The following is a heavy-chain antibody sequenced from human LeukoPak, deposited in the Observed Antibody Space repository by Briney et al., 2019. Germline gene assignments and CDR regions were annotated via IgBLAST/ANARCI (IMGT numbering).Heavy chain of an antibody. CDR3: ARDRSPSPDHFDY. D-gene: IGHD1-14*01. V-gene: IGHV3-7*01. Sequence: GGSLRLSCAASGLIFSSYWMSWVRQAPGKGLEWVANIKKDGSEKYYVDSVKGRFTISRDNAKNSLYLQMNSLRAEDTAVYYCARDRSPSPDHFDYWGQGTLVTVSS. CDR2: IKKDGSEK. CDR1: GLIFSSYW. J-gene: IGHJ4*02.